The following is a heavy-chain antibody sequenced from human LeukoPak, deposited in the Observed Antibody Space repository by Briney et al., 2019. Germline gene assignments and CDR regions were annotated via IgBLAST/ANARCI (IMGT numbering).Heavy chain of an antibody. CDR1: GGSFSGYY. CDR2: TNHSGST. J-gene: IGHJ4*02. V-gene: IGHV4-34*01. D-gene: IGHD1-26*01. Sequence: PSETLSLTCAVYGGSFSGYYWSWIRQPPGKGLEWIGETNHSGSTNYNPSLKSRVTISVDTSKNQFSLKLSSVTAADTAVYYCARAPYSDGATYYFDYWGQGTLVTVSS. CDR3: ARAPYSDGATYYFDY.